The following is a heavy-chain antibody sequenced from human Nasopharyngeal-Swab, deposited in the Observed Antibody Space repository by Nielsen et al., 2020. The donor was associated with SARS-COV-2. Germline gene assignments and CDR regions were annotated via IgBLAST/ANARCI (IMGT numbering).Heavy chain of an antibody. CDR3: ARVNNGGGIVPASYSFFMDV. J-gene: IGHJ6*03. D-gene: IGHD2-2*01. CDR1: GVSFSGYH. CDR2: ITRSGNT. Sequence: SETLSLTCSPTGVSFSGYHWGWIRQSPGKGLEWIGDITRSGNTNYNPALKSRVTMSVATSKDEFSLKLTSVNAAETAIYFCARVNNGGGIVPASYSFFMDVWGKGTSVAVSS. V-gene: IGHV4-34*01.